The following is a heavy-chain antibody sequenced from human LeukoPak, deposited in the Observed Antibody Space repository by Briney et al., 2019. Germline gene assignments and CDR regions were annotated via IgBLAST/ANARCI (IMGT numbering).Heavy chain of an antibody. CDR3: ARASLPIVVVPAAADY. CDR1: GYTFTGYY. V-gene: IGHV1-2*02. Sequence: GASVKVSCKASGYTFTGYYMHWVRQAPGQGLEWMGWINPNSGGTNYAQKFQGRVTMTRDTSISTAYMELSRLRSDDTAVYYCARASLPIVVVPAAADYWGQGTLVTVSS. CDR2: INPNSGGT. J-gene: IGHJ4*02. D-gene: IGHD2-2*01.